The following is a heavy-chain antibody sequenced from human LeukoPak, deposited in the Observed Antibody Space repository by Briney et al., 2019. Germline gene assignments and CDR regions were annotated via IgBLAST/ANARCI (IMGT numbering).Heavy chain of an antibody. D-gene: IGHD5-12*01. CDR2: ISGGSSSV. Sequence: PGGSLRLSCAASGFTFSSYSMTWVRQAPGKGLEWVSHISGGSSSVYYADSVKGRFTISRDNAKNSLYLQMNSLRDEDTAVYYYARKYGGYADYWGQGTLVTVSS. CDR1: GFTFSSYS. V-gene: IGHV3-48*02. J-gene: IGHJ4*02. CDR3: ARKYGGYADY.